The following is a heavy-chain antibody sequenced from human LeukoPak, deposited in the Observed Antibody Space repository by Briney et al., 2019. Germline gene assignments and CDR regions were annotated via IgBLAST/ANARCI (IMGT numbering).Heavy chain of an antibody. CDR2: INHSGST. D-gene: IGHD6-13*01. V-gene: IGHV4-34*01. CDR3: ARGLPLGIWRQLVRGAFDI. Sequence: LETLSLTCAVYGGSFSGYYWSWIRQPPGKGLEWIGEINHSGSTNYNPSLKSRVTISVDTSKNQFSLKLSSVTAADTAVYYCARGLPLGIWRQLVRGAFDIWGQGTMVTVSS. CDR1: GGSFSGYY. J-gene: IGHJ3*02.